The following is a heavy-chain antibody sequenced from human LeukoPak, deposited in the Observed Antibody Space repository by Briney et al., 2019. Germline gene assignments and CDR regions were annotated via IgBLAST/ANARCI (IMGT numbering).Heavy chain of an antibody. CDR2: INSDGSSP. J-gene: IGHJ6*03. D-gene: IGHD1-26*01. CDR1: GFTFSSYW. V-gene: IGHV3-74*01. CDR3: ARGGSYSLYYYYMDV. Sequence: PGGSLRLSCAAFGFTFSSYWMHWVRQAPGKGLVWVSRINSDGSSPSYADSVKGRFTISRDNAKNTLYLQMNSLRAEDTAVYYCARGGSYSLYYYYMDVWGKGTTVTVSS.